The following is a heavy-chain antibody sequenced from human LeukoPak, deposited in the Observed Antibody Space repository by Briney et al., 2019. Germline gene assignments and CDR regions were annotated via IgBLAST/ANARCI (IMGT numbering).Heavy chain of an antibody. CDR2: ISSSSCTI. D-gene: IGHD3-9*01. CDR1: GFTFSSYS. CDR3: ARGSYYDILTGYYPFDY. V-gene: IGHV3-48*01. Sequence: PGGSLRLSCAASGFTFSSYSMNWVRQAPGKGLEWVSYISSSSCTIYYADSVKGRFTISRDNAKNSLYLQMNSLRAEDTAVYYCARGSYYDILTGYYPFDYRGQGTLVTVSS. J-gene: IGHJ4*02.